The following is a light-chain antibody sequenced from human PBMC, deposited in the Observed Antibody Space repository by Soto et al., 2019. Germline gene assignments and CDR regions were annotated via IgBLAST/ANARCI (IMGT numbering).Light chain of an antibody. J-gene: IGKJ1*01. CDR1: QSLTSTY. CDR2: GAS. Sequence: EIVLTQSPGTLSLSPGERATLSCRASQSLTSTYLAWYQQKPGQAPRLLIYGASNRATGIPDRFSGSGSGTDFTLTISRLEPEDFAVYYCQEYATSRTFGRGTKVEIK. V-gene: IGKV3-20*01. CDR3: QEYATSRT.